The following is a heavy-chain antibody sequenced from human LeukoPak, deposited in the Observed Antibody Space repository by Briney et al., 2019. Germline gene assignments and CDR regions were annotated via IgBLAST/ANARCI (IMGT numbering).Heavy chain of an antibody. D-gene: IGHD3-3*01. CDR2: IDWDDDK. J-gene: IGHJ4*02. Sequence: SGPALVKPTQTLTLTCTFSGFSLSTSGMCVSWIRQPPGKALEWLARIDWDDDKYYSTSLKTRLIISKDTSKNQVVLTMTNMNPVDTATYYCARASYYDFWSGSYYFDYWGQGTLVTVSS. CDR3: ARASYYDFWSGSYYFDY. V-gene: IGHV2-70*11. CDR1: GFSLSTSGMC.